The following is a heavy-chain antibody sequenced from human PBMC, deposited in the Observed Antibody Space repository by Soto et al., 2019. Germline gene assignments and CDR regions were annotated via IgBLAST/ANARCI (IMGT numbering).Heavy chain of an antibody. CDR1: GYTFTSYG. CDR3: ARDLYYGSGSYYQKVWEY. CDR2: ISAYNGNT. V-gene: IGHV1-18*04. J-gene: IGHJ4*02. Sequence: ASVKVSCKASGYTFTSYGISWVRQAPGQGLEWMGWISAYNGNTNYAQKLQGRVTMTTDTSTSTAYMELRSLRSDDTAVYYCARDLYYGSGSYYQKVWEYWGQGTPVTVSS. D-gene: IGHD3-10*01.